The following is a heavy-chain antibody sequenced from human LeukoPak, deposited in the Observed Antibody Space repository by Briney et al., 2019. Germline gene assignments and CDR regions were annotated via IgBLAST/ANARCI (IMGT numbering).Heavy chain of an antibody. Sequence: SETLSLTCTVSGGSISSYYWSWIRQPPGKGLEWIGNIFYSGSTLYNPSLKSRITISVDPPTNQFSLKVRSVTAADTAVYYCAKESCRGGACNLDNWGQGSLVTVSS. J-gene: IGHJ4*02. D-gene: IGHD2-15*01. CDR2: IFYSGST. CDR3: AKESCRGGACNLDN. CDR1: GGSISSYY. V-gene: IGHV4-59*01.